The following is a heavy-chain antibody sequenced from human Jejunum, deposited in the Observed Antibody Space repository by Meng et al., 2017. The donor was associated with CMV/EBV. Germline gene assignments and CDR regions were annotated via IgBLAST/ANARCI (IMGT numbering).Heavy chain of an antibody. V-gene: IGHV1-2*02. CDR1: GYTFIGYH. CDR2: INPNSGGP. D-gene: IGHD1-20*01. J-gene: IGHJ3*02. CDR3: AREREITQSAVDI. Sequence: SGYTFIGYHIHWVRQAPGQGLEWMGWINPNSGGPARAQKFQGRVTLTRDTSTNTAYMELRNLRSDDTAVYYCAREREITQSAVDIWGQGTKVTVSS.